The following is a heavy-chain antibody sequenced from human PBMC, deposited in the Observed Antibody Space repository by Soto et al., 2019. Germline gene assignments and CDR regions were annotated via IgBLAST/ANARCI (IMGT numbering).Heavy chain of an antibody. J-gene: IGHJ4*02. CDR2: INPNSGGT. Sequence: QVQLVQSGAEVKKPGASVKVSCKASGYTFTGYYMHWVRQAPGQGLEWMGWINPNSGGTNYAQKFHGWYTVSRDTSISTAYMELSRLRSDDTAVYYWASAIAAAGGYCFDYSGQGTLVTVSS. CDR3: ASAIAAAGGYCFDY. D-gene: IGHD6-13*01. V-gene: IGHV1-2*04. CDR1: GYTFTGYY.